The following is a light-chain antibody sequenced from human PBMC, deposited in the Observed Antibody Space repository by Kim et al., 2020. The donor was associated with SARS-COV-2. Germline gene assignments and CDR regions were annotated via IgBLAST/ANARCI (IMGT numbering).Light chain of an antibody. V-gene: IGKV3-15*01. CDR3: QQYHKWPPLT. CDR1: QSVGSK. CDR2: GAS. Sequence: SPGERATLSCRASQSVGSKLAWYQQKPVQAPRLLIYGASTRATGIPARFSGSGSGTEFTLTITSLQSEDFAVYYCQQYHKWPPLTFGGGTKVDIK. J-gene: IGKJ4*01.